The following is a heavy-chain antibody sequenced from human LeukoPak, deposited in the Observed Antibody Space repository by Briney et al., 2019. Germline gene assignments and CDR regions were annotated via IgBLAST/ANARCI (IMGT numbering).Heavy chain of an antibody. Sequence: GGPLSLSCAASGFPFDDYGMSWVRLAPGKGLEWVSGVSWNGAYTEYADSVRGRFTISRDNAKKSLYLQMNSLRVDDTALYYCARRKGPYGSGTYYDSWGQGTLVSVSS. V-gene: IGHV3-20*04. CDR1: GFPFDDYG. J-gene: IGHJ4*02. CDR2: VSWNGAYT. CDR3: ARRKGPYGSGTYYDS. D-gene: IGHD3-10*01.